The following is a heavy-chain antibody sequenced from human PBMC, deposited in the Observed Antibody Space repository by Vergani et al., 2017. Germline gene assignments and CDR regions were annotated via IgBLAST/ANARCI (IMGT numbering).Heavy chain of an antibody. J-gene: IGHJ4*02. CDR3: ARGFKYRYNWNYAY. D-gene: IGHD1-7*01. CDR1: GGSFSGYY. Sequence: QVQLQQWGAGLLKPSETLSLTCAVYGGSFSGYYWTWLRQPPGKGLEWIGEINHSGSTNYNPSLKSRVTISVDTSKNQFSLKLSSVTAADTAVYYCARGFKYRYNWNYAYWGQGTLVTVSS. V-gene: IGHV4-34*01. CDR2: INHSGST.